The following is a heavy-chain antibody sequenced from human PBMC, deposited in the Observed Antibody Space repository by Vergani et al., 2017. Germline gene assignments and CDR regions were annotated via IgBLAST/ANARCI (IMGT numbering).Heavy chain of an antibody. J-gene: IGHJ4*02. Sequence: QVQLQESGPGLVEPSETLSLTCAVSGYSIRNGYYWGWIRQPPGKGLEWFGSIYHSGSTHYNPSLKSRVTISVDTSKNDFSLKVTSVTAADTAVYYCARSRPYCTSGSCPAIWGQGTLVTVSS. V-gene: IGHV4-38-2*01. D-gene: IGHD2-15*01. CDR3: ARSRPYCTSGSCPAI. CDR1: GYSIRNGYY. CDR2: IYHSGST.